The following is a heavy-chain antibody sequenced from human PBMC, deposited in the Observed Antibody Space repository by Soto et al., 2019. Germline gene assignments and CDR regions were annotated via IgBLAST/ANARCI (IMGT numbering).Heavy chain of an antibody. Sequence: QITLKESGPTLMKPTQTLTLTCTFSGLSLSTTGVGVAWFRQPPGKALEWFALIYWNDDKRYRPSLKSRLTITKDSSKNQVVLTMTNVDPVDTATYYCAHKVYRNHWFDPWGQGTLVTVSS. CDR3: AHKVYRNHWFDP. V-gene: IGHV2-5*01. J-gene: IGHJ5*02. D-gene: IGHD4-4*01. CDR2: IYWNDDK. CDR1: GLSLSTTGVG.